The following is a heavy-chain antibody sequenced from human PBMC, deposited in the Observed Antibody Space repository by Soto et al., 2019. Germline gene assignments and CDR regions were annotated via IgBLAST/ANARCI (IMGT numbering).Heavy chain of an antibody. CDR2: IHYSGST. J-gene: IGHJ4*02. D-gene: IGHD4-17*01. CDR1: GASIGSYY. V-gene: IGHV4-59*01. CDR3: ARVGWTTVGYYFDY. Sequence: SETLSLTCTVSGASIGSYYWSWIRQPPGKGLEWIGYIHYSGSTKYNPSLKSRVTISIDTSKNQFSLKLSSVTAADTAVYYCARVGWTTVGYYFDYWGLGALVTVSS.